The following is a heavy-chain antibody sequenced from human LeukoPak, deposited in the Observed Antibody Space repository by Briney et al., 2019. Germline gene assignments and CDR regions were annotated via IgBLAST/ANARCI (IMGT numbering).Heavy chain of an antibody. V-gene: IGHV4-38-2*02. CDR3: ARGKLRYFDWRDWYFDL. CDR2: IYHSGST. D-gene: IGHD3-9*01. J-gene: IGHJ2*01. Sequence: SETLSLACTVSGGSISSYYWSWIRQPPGKGLEWIGSIYHSGSTYYNPSLKSRVTISVDTSKNQFSLKLSSVTAADTAVYYCARGKLRYFDWRDWYFDLWGRGTLVTVSS. CDR1: GGSISSYY.